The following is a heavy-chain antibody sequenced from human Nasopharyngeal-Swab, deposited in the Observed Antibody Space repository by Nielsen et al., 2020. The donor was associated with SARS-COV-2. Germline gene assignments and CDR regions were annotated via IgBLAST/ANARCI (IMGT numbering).Heavy chain of an antibody. J-gene: IGHJ4*02. CDR3: ATDIVVVVAATPRTNY. D-gene: IGHD2-15*01. CDR2: ISGSGGST. Sequence: VGRAPGKGLEWVSAISGSGGSTYYADSVKGRFTISRDNSKNTLYLQMNSLRAEDTAVYYCATDIVVVVAATPRTNYWGQGTLVTVSS. V-gene: IGHV3-23*01.